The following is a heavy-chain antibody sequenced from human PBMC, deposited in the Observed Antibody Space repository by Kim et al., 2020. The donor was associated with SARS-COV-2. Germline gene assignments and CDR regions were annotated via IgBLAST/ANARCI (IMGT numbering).Heavy chain of an antibody. Sequence: GGSLRLSCAASGFIFSNYGMHWVHQAPGKGLEWLAVIWYDGNDKYYADSVKGRLTVSRDNSKNTLYMEVNSLRVEDTAVYYCARVMRDSSSSTPDYWGLGTLVTVSS. V-gene: IGHV3-33*01. CDR2: IWYDGNDK. J-gene: IGHJ4*02. CDR1: GFIFSNYG. D-gene: IGHD6-6*01. CDR3: ARVMRDSSSSTPDY.